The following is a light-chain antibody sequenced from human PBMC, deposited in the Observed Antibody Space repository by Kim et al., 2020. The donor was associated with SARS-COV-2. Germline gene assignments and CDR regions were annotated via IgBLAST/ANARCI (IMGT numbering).Light chain of an antibody. CDR3: HQSSRLPWT. J-gene: IGKJ1*01. CDR2: FAS. V-gene: IGKV6-21*01. Sequence: EIVLTQSPDFQSVTPKEKVTITCRASQSIGSNLHWYQQKPDQSPKLLIKFASQSFSGVPSRFSGSGSVTDFTLTINTLEAEDAATYYCHQSSRLPWTFGQGTKVDIK. CDR1: QSIGSN.